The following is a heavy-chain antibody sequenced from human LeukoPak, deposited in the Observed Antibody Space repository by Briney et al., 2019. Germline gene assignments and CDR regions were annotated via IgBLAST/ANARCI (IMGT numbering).Heavy chain of an antibody. D-gene: IGHD3-22*01. Sequence: PSQTLSLTCNVSGVSVSDGRYYWTWIRQHPGKGLEWIGYKYNSGSAKYNPSLKSRVTISVDTSKNQFSLKLSSVTAADTAVYYCVRGNYDNRGYSNAFDIWGQGAMVTVSS. V-gene: IGHV4-61*01. CDR1: GVSVSDGRYY. CDR2: KYNSGSA. J-gene: IGHJ3*02. CDR3: VRGNYDNRGYSNAFDI.